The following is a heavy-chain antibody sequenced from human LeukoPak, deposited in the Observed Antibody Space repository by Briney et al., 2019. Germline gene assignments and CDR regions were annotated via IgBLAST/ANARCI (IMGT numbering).Heavy chain of an antibody. V-gene: IGHV1-8*03. CDR3: ATGSFDGGWYDYCA. D-gene: IGHD6-19*01. CDR2: MNPNSGNT. J-gene: IGHJ6*03. Sequence: ASVKVSCKASGYTFTSYAMNWVRQATGQGLEWMGWMNPNSGNTGYAQKFQGRVTITGNTSISTSYMELSSVRSEDTAVYYCATGSFDGGWYDYCARGNRTTVT. CDR1: GYTFTSYA.